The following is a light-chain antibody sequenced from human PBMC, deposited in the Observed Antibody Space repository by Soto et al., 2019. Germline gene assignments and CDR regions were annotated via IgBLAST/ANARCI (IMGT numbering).Light chain of an antibody. J-gene: IGKJ1*01. CDR3: QQYNNWPPA. CDR2: GAS. V-gene: IGKV3-15*01. Sequence: EIVMAQSPATLSVTPGERATLSCRAIQSVSGNLAWDQQKPGQAPRLLIYGASTRATGIPARFSGSGSGTEFTLTISSLQSEDFAVYYCQQYNNWPPAFGQGTKVEIK. CDR1: QSVSGN.